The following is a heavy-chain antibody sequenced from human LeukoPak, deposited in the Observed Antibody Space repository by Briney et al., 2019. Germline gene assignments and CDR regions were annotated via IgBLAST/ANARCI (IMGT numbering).Heavy chain of an antibody. J-gene: IGHJ5*02. D-gene: IGHD3-3*01. CDR1: GGSISSYY. CDR2: IYYSGST. V-gene: IGHV4-59*01. CDR3: ARAYYDFWSGSFDH. Sequence: SETLSLTCTVSGGSISSYYWSWIRQPPGKGLEWIGYIYYSGSTNYNPSLKSRVTISVDTSKNQFSLKLSSVTAADTAVYYCARAYYDFWSGSFDHWGQGTLVTVSS.